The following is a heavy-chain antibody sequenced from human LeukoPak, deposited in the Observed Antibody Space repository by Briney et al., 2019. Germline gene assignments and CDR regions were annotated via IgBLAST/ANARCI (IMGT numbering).Heavy chain of an antibody. D-gene: IGHD5-18*01. J-gene: IGHJ6*03. CDR1: GGSFSGYY. CDR2: INHSGST. V-gene: IGHV4-34*01. CDR3: ARAYVDTAMVLHVGATVDYYYYMDV. Sequence: SETLSFTCAVYGGSFSGYYWSWIRQPPGKGLEWIGEINHSGSTNYNPSLKSRVTISVDTSKNQFSLKLSSVTAADTAVYYCARAYVDTAMVLHVGATVDYYYYMDVWGKGTTVTVSS.